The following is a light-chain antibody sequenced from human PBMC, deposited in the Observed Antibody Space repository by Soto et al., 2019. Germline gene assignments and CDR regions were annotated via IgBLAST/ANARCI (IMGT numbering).Light chain of an antibody. V-gene: IGKV3-11*01. Sequence: EIVLTQSPATLSLSPGERATLSCRASHSVSTYLAWYQQTPDQAPRLLINGATNRATGIPVMFTGSGSGTDFTLTINSLETEDFAVYYCQKRTKWPTFGPGTKVDIK. CDR2: GAT. J-gene: IGKJ3*01. CDR3: QKRTKWPT. CDR1: HSVSTY.